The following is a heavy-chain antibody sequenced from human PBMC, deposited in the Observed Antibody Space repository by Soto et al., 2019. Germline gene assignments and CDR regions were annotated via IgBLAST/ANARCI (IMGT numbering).Heavy chain of an antibody. D-gene: IGHD3-10*01. CDR1: GGSIISTISY. J-gene: IGHJ5*02. CDR3: ARLHYGSDSYYIAVYWFAP. CDR2: IHYSGST. Sequence: LSLPCTVSGGSIISTISYWGWIRHPPGKWLEWIGSIHYSGSTYYNPSLKSRVTISVDTSKNQFSLKLSSVTAADTAVYYCARLHYGSDSYYIAVYWFAPWGQGTLVTVS. V-gene: IGHV4-39*01.